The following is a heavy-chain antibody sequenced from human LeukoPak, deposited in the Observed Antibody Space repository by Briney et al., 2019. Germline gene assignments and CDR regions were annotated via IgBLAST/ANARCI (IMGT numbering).Heavy chain of an antibody. D-gene: IGHD6-19*01. J-gene: IGHJ5*02. V-gene: IGHV3-30*18. CDR2: TSHDGSDK. Sequence: PGGPLTLFCAASVYTFSTYGMHCARESTGKGGEGVAITSHDGSDKYYADSVKGRFTTSRDNSKNTLYLQMNSLRVEDTAVYYCAKDLYSNGWYNYFDPWGQGTLVTVSS. CDR1: VYTFSTYG. CDR3: AKDLYSNGWYNYFDP.